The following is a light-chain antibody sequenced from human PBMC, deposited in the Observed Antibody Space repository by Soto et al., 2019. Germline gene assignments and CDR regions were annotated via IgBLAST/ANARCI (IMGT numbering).Light chain of an antibody. CDR2: AAS. Sequence: DIQLTQSPSFLSASVGDRVAITCRASQGISSYLARYQQKPGKAPKLLYAASTLQSGVPSRFSGSGSGTEFTLTISSLQPEDFATYYCQQVNSYPYTFGQGTKVEI. V-gene: IGKV1-9*01. CDR3: QQVNSYPYT. CDR1: QGISSY. J-gene: IGKJ2*01.